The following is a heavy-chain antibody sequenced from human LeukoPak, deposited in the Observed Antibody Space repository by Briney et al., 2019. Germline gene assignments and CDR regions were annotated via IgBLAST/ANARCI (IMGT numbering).Heavy chain of an antibody. Sequence: KPSETLCLTCAVYGGSFSGYYWSWIRQPPGKGLEWIGEINHSGSTNYNPSLKSRVTISVDTSKNQFSLKLSSVTAADTAVYYCARGLRYYGSGSYFSPGISQKRYGMDVWGQGTTVTVSS. D-gene: IGHD3-10*01. CDR1: GGSFSGYY. V-gene: IGHV4-34*01. CDR3: ARGLRYYGSGSYFSPGISQKRYGMDV. J-gene: IGHJ6*02. CDR2: INHSGST.